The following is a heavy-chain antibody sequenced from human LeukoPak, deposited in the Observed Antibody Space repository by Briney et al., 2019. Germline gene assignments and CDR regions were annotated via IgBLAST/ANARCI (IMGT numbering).Heavy chain of an antibody. V-gene: IGHV4-59*12. CDR2: VYYSGST. Sequence: SETLFLTCTVSGGSISSYYWSWIRQSPGKGLEWIGYVYYSGSTNYNPSLKSRVTISLDTSKIQFSLRLSSVTAADTAMYYCARIRSEYYYYNMDVWGQGTTVIVSS. J-gene: IGHJ6*02. D-gene: IGHD3-3*01. CDR3: ARIRSEYYYYNMDV. CDR1: GGSISSYY.